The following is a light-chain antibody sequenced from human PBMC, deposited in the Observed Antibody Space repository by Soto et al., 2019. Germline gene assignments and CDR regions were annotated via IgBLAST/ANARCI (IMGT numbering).Light chain of an antibody. CDR1: QSISSW. CDR3: QQYSGYWT. V-gene: IGKV1-5*03. Sequence: DIQMTQSPSTLSASVGDRVTITCRASQSISSWLAWYQQKPGEAPKLLIYKASSLESGVPSRFSGSESGTEFTLTISSLQPEDFATYYCQQYSGYWTFGQGTKVEIK. CDR2: KAS. J-gene: IGKJ1*01.